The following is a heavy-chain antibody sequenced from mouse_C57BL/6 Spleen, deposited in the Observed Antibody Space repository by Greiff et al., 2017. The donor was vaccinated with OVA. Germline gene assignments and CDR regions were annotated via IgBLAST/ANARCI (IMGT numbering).Heavy chain of an antibody. CDR1: GYTFTGYW. J-gene: IGHJ3*01. D-gene: IGHD1-1*01. V-gene: IGHV1-9*01. CDR2: ILPGSGGT. Sequence: VQLVESGAELMKPGASVKLSCKATGYTFTGYWIEWVKQRPGQGLEWIGEILPGSGGTNYNEKFKGKATFTADTSSNTAYMQLSRLTTEDSGIYYCASGSSLPWFAYWGQGTLVTVSA. CDR3: ASGSSLPWFAY.